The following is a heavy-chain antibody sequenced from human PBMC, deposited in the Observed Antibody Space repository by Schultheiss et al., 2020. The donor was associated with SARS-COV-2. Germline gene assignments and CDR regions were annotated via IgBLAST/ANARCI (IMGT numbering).Heavy chain of an antibody. J-gene: IGHJ4*02. V-gene: IGHV3-23*01. D-gene: IGHD1-26*01. CDR3: ATSNRVGATARPFDY. CDR1: GFSFSSYA. CDR2: LSATGAYT. Sequence: GESLKISCAASGFSFSSYAMTWVRQAPGKGLEWVSTLSATGAYTYYADSVKGRFTISRDNSKNTLYLQMNSLRAEDTAVYYCATSNRVGATARPFDYWGQGTLVTVSS.